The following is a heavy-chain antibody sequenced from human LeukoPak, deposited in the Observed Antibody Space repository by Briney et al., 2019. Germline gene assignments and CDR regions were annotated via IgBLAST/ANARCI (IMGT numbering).Heavy chain of an antibody. Sequence: SQTLSLTCDISGDSVSSNSFDWHWIRQSPSRGLEWLGRTRYRSKWYNDFAASVKSRIGINSDTAKNQFSLQLNSVTPEDTAVYYCARGHRWAVDYWGQGTLVTVSS. V-gene: IGHV6-1*01. CDR2: TRYRSKWYN. D-gene: IGHD1-26*01. CDR1: GDSVSSNSFD. CDR3: ARGHRWAVDY. J-gene: IGHJ4*02.